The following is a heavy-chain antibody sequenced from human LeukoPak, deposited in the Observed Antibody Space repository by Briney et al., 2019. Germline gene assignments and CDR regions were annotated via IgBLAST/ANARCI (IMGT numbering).Heavy chain of an antibody. CDR1: GYTFIDSY. D-gene: IGHD5-12*01. J-gene: IGHJ3*02. CDR2: LNVAEGEVIFAERFQGRRHNPEDDKS. CDR3: ATDSVDITASDALDI. Sequence: GATVKISCKASGYTFIDSYIYGVPEAPGKGLQWLGRLNVAEGEVIFAERFQGRRHNPEDDKSMYAAKSQGRLTIPADTSTDTAYMYLSSLTSEDTAVYYCATDSVDITASDALDIWGQGTMVTVSS. V-gene: IGHV1-69-2*01.